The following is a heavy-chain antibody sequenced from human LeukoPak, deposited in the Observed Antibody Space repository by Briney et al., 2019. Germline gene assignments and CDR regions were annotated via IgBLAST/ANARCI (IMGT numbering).Heavy chain of an antibody. Sequence: GGSLRLSCAASGFTVSSNYMSWVRQAPGKGLECVSGIYSGGSTYYADSVKGRFTISRDNSKNTLYLQMNSLRAEDTAVYYCAREGNYDSSGYKPGGYWGQGTLVTVSS. CDR3: AREGNYDSSGYKPGGY. J-gene: IGHJ4*02. CDR2: IYSGGST. CDR1: GFTVSSNY. D-gene: IGHD3-22*01. V-gene: IGHV3-66*01.